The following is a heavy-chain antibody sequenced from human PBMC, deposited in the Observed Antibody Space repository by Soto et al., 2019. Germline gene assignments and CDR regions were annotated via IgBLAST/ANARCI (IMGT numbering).Heavy chain of an antibody. Sequence: QVQLVESGGGVVQPGRSLRLSCAASGFTFSRYAMHWVRQAPGKGLEWVAVISYDGSNKYYADSVKGRFTISRDNSKNTLYLQMNSLRAEDTAVYYCARGPIAVAGRIDYWGQGTLVTVSS. CDR3: ARGPIAVAGRIDY. J-gene: IGHJ4*02. CDR1: GFTFSRYA. V-gene: IGHV3-30-3*01. CDR2: ISYDGSNK. D-gene: IGHD6-19*01.